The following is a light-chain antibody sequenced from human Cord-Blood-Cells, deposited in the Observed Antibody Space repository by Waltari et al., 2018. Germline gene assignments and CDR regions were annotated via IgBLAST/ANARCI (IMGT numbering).Light chain of an antibody. Sequence: QSVLTQPPSVSGAPGQRVTISCTGSSSNIGAGYDVHWYQQLPGTAPKLLIYGHHNRPSGVPDRFSGSKSGTSASLAITGLQAEDEADYYCQSYDSSLSGSVFGGGTKLTVL. CDR2: GHH. J-gene: IGLJ3*02. V-gene: IGLV1-40*01. CDR1: SSNIGAGYD. CDR3: QSYDSSLSGSV.